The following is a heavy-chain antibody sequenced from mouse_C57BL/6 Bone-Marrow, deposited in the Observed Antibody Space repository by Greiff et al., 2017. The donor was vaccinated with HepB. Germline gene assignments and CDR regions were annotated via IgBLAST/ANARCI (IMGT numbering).Heavy chain of an antibody. J-gene: IGHJ1*03. CDR1: GYTFTDYE. CDR2: IDPETGGT. V-gene: IGHV1-15*01. CDR3: TRNGYYGSSEDWYFDV. D-gene: IGHD1-1*01. Sequence: SGAELVRPGASVTLSCKASGYTFTDYEMHWVKQTPVHGLEWIGAIDPETGGTAYNQKFKGKAILTADKSSSTAYMELRSLTSEDSAVYYCTRNGYYGSSEDWYFDVWGTGTTVTVSS.